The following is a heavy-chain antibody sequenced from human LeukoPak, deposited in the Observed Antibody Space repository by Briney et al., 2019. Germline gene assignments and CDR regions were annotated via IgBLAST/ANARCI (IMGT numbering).Heavy chain of an antibody. V-gene: IGHV4-59*01. CDR3: AGRHYDSSGYYWY. D-gene: IGHD3-22*01. Sequence: TSETLSLTCTVSGDSISSYYCSWIRQPPGKGLEWIGYIYYSGSTNYNPSLKSRVTISVDTSKNQFSLKLSSVTAADTAVYYCAGRHYDSSGYYWYWGQGTLVTVSS. J-gene: IGHJ4*02. CDR1: GDSISSYY. CDR2: IYYSGST.